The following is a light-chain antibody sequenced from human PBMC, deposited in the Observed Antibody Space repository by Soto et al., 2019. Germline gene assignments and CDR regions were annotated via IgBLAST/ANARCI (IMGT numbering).Light chain of an antibody. V-gene: IGKV3-11*01. Sequence: EIVLTQSPATLSASPGETVTLSCRASQTISSYLAWYQQKPGQPPRLLMFDASTRATGIPARFSGSGSGTDFTLTISSLESEDFAVYYCQQRSNWPLIVGGGTKVDIK. CDR1: QTISSY. J-gene: IGKJ4*01. CDR3: QQRSNWPLI. CDR2: DAS.